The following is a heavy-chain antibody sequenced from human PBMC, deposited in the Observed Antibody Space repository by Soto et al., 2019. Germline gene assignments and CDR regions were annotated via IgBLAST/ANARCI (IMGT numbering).Heavy chain of an antibody. D-gene: IGHD2-21*02. V-gene: IGHV1-18*04. CDR3: ARDPPHIVVVTAPKRWLDY. J-gene: IGHJ4*02. CDR1: GYTFTSYG. CDR2: ISAYNGNT. Sequence: ASVKVSCKASGYTFTSYGISWVRQAPGQGLEWMGWISAYNGNTNYAQKLQGRVTMTTDTSMSTAYMELRSLRSDDTAVYYCARDPPHIVVVTAPKRWLDYWGQGTLVTVSS.